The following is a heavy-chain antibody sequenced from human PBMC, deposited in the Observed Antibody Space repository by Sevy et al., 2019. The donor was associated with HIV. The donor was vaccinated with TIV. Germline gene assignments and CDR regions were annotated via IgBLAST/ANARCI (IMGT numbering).Heavy chain of an antibody. CDR3: AKEGPGYNYDSSGSFDY. CDR2: ISGSAFNI. D-gene: IGHD3-22*01. CDR1: GFTFNTYA. J-gene: IGHJ4*02. Sequence: GGSLRLSCAASGFTFNTYAMSWVRQAPGKGLEWVSAISGSAFNIYYADSVKGRLTISRDKSKNTLYLHMNGLRAEDTAVYYCAKEGPGYNYDSSGSFDYWGQGTLVTVSS. V-gene: IGHV3-23*01.